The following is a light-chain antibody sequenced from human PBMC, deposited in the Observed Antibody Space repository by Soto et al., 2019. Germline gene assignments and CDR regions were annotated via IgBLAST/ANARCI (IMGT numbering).Light chain of an antibody. J-gene: IGKJ4*01. CDR1: QSVSSY. CDR3: QQRSKRPLT. V-gene: IGKV3-11*01. Sequence: EIVLTQSPATLSLSPGERATLSCRASQSVSSYLAWYQQKPGQAPRLLIYDASNRAPGIPARFSGSGSGTDFTLTISSLEPEDFAVYYCQQRSKRPLTFGGGTKV. CDR2: DAS.